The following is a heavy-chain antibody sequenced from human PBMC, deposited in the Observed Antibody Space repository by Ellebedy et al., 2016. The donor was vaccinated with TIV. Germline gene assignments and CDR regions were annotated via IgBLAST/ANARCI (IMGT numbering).Heavy chain of an antibody. D-gene: IGHD5-12*01. J-gene: IGHJ6*02. CDR3: ARDGWVATTQDV. CDR2: IIPIFGTA. CDR1: GGTFSSYA. Sequence: SVKVSXKASGGTFSSYAISWVRQAPGQGLEWMGGIIPIFGTANYAQKFQGRVTITADKSTSTAYMELSSLRSEDTAVYYCARDGWVATTQDVWGQGTTVTVSS. V-gene: IGHV1-69*06.